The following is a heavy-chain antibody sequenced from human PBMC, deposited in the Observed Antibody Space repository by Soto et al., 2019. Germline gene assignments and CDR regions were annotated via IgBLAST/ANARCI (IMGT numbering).Heavy chain of an antibody. CDR3: ASARGDSSGYHFDI. CDR1: SGSINNGDYY. V-gene: IGHV4-30-4*01. CDR2: IYYSGST. D-gene: IGHD3-22*01. J-gene: IGHJ3*02. Sequence: SETLSLTCIVSSGSINNGDYYWSWIRQPPGKGLEWIGYIYYSGSTSYNPSLKSRVTISVDTSNNQFSLNLNSVTAADTAVYYCASARGDSSGYHFDIWGQGTMVTVSS.